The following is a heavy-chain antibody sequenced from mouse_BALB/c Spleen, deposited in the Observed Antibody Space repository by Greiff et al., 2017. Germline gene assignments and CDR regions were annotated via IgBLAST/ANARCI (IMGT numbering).Heavy chain of an antibody. J-gene: IGHJ4*01. Sequence: QVQLKQSGAELARPGASVKMSCKASGYTFTSYTMHWVKQRPGQGLEWIGYINPSSGYTNYNQKFKDKATLTADKSSSTAYMQLSSLTSEDSAVYYCARRADGNYGDYYAMDYWGQGTSVTVSS. D-gene: IGHD2-1*01. CDR3: ARRADGNYGDYYAMDY. CDR1: GYTFTSYT. CDR2: INPSSGYT. V-gene: IGHV1-4*01.